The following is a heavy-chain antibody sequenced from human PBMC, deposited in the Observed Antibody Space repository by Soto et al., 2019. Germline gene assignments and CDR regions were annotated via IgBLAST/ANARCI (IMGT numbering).Heavy chain of an antibody. CDR2: IYPGDSDT. CDR1: GYSFTSYW. CDR3: ARHGIAVDYYYYMDV. D-gene: IGHD6-19*01. Sequence: GESLKISCKGSGYSFTSYWIGWVRQMPWKGLEWMGIIYPGDSDTRYSPSFQGQVTISADKSISTAYLQWSSLKASDTAMYYCARHGIAVDYYYYMDVWGKGTTVTVS. J-gene: IGHJ6*03. V-gene: IGHV5-51*01.